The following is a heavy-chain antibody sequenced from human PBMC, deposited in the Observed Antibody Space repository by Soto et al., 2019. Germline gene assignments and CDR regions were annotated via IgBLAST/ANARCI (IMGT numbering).Heavy chain of an antibody. J-gene: IGHJ4*02. Sequence: SETLSLTCAVSGGSISSGGYSWNWIRQPPGKGLEWIGYIYHSGSTLYNPSLKSRVTISVDKSKNQFSLKLSSVTAADTAVYYCARGITQVTTIEFWGPGTLVTVSS. CDR3: ARGITQVTTIEF. V-gene: IGHV4-30-2*01. D-gene: IGHD4-4*01. CDR2: IYHSGST. CDR1: GGSISSGGYS.